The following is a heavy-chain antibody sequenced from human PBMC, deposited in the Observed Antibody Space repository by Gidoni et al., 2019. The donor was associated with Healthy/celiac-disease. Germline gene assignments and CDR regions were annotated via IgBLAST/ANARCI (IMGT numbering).Heavy chain of an antibody. V-gene: IGHV3-21*01. Sequence: EVQLVESGGGLVKPGRSLRLSCAASGFTFSSYSMNWVRQAPGKGLEWVSSISSSSSYIYYADSVKGRFTISRDNAKNSLYLQMNSLRAEDTAVYYCGSYFGGNYYFDYWGQGTLVTVSS. D-gene: IGHD3-10*01. CDR3: GSYFGGNYYFDY. CDR1: GFTFSSYS. CDR2: ISSSSSYI. J-gene: IGHJ4*02.